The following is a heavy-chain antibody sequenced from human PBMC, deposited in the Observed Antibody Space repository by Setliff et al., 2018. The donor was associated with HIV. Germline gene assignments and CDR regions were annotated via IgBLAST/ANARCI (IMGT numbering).Heavy chain of an antibody. V-gene: IGHV4-39*07. J-gene: IGHJ4*02. CDR2: IYYSGST. CDR1: GGSISSSSYY. D-gene: IGHD6-19*01. CDR3: ARRTNGWTSPFDY. Sequence: PSETLSLTCTVSGGSISSSSYYWGWIRQPPGKGLEWIGSIYYSGSTYYNPSLKSRVTISVDTSKNQFSLKLSSVTAADTAVYFCARRTNGWTSPFDYWGQGTLVTVSS.